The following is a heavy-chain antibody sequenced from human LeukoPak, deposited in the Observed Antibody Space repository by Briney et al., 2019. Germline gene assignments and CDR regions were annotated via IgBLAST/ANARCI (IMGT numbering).Heavy chain of an antibody. CDR1: RFTFSSYA. CDR3: AREGSKNVRRAFDI. V-gene: IGHV3-30-3*01. D-gene: IGHD1-1*01. CDR2: ISYDGSNK. J-gene: IGHJ3*02. Sequence: PGGSLRLSCAASRFTFSSYAMHWVRQAPGKGLEWVSVISYDGSNKYYADSVKGRFTISRDNSKNTLYLQMNSLRAEDTAVYYCAREGSKNVRRAFDIWGQGTMVTVSS.